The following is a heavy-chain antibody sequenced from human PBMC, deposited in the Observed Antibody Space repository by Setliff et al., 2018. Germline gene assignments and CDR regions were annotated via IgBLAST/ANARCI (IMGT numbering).Heavy chain of an antibody. CDR1: GFTFDDYA. V-gene: IGHV3-9*01. D-gene: IGHD3-10*01. Sequence: PGGSLRLSCAASGFTFDDYAMHWVRQAPGKGLEWVSGISWNSGSIGYADSVKGRFTISRDNAKNSLYLQMNSLRAEDTALYYCAKGPPYYYGSGSFVYYYYGMDVWGQGTTVTVSS. CDR3: AKGPPYYYGSGSFVYYYYGMDV. J-gene: IGHJ6*02. CDR2: ISWNSGSI.